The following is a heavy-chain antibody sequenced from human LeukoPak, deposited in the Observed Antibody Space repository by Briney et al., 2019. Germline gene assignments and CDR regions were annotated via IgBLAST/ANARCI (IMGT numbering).Heavy chain of an antibody. CDR3: ARVASGYTSGWTAIDY. V-gene: IGHV3-21*01. CDR1: GFTFSSYS. Sequence: GGSLRLSCAASGFTFSSYSMNWVRQAPGKGLEWVSSISSSSNYICYADSVKGRFTISRDNAKNSLYLQMNSLRAEDTAVYYCARVASGYTSGWTAIDYWGQGTLVTVSS. D-gene: IGHD6-19*01. CDR2: ISSSSNYI. J-gene: IGHJ4*02.